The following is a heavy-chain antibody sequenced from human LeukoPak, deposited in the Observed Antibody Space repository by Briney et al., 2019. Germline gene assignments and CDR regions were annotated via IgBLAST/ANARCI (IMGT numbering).Heavy chain of an antibody. CDR2: ISAYNGNT. J-gene: IGHJ4*02. CDR3: ARRGYSYGSFDY. CDR1: GYTFTSYG. V-gene: IGHV1-18*01. Sequence: ASVKVSCKASGYTFTSYGISWVRQAPGQGLEWMGWISAYNGNTNYAQKLQGRVTTTTDTSTSTAYMELSSLRSEDTAVYYCARRGYSYGSFDYWGQGTLVTVSS. D-gene: IGHD5-18*01.